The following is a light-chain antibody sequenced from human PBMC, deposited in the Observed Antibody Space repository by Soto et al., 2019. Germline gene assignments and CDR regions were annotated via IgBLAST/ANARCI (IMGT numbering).Light chain of an antibody. CDR2: KAS. V-gene: IGKV1-5*03. Sequence: DIQMTQSPSTLSASVGDRVTITCRASQTISGWLAWYQQKPGKAPKLLIYKASSLESGVPSRFSGRDSGTNFTLTISSLQPEDFATYYCIQDFISPLTVGQGTKVDIK. J-gene: IGKJ1*01. CDR1: QTISGW. CDR3: IQDFISPLT.